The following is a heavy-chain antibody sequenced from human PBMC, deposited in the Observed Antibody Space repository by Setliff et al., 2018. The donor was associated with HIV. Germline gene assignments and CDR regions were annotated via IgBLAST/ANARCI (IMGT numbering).Heavy chain of an antibody. D-gene: IGHD1-26*01. CDR2: ITDSGGS. Sequence: SETLSFTCTVSGDSISSGGYYWSWIRQHPGKGLEWIGEITDSGGSKYNPSLESRVTIPVDTSKNQFSLNLTSVTVADTGIYYCASPYSGSYSGFQYWGQGTLVTVSS. J-gene: IGHJ1*01. V-gene: IGHV4-31*03. CDR3: ASPYSGSYSGFQY. CDR1: GDSISSGGYY.